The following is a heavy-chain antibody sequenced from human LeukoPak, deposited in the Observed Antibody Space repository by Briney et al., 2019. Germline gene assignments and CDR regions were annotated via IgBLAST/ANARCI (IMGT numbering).Heavy chain of an antibody. D-gene: IGHD1-26*01. V-gene: IGHV4-59*08. CDR3: ARAVAELRASDI. Sequence: SETLSLTCTVSGGTISSYYWSWIRQPPGKGLEWIGYIYYSGSTNYNPSLKSRVTISVDTSKNQFSLKLSSVTAADTAVYYCARAVAELRASDIWGQGTMVTVSS. J-gene: IGHJ3*02. CDR2: IYYSGST. CDR1: GGTISSYY.